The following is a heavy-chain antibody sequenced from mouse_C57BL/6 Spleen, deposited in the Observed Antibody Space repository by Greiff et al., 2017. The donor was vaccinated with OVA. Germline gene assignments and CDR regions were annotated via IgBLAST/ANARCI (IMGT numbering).Heavy chain of an antibody. D-gene: IGHD3-2*02. CDR3: AREESSGFAY. Sequence: VQWVESGPGLVQPSQSLSITCTVSGFSLTSYGVHWVRQSPGKGLEWLGVIWSGGSTDYNAAFISRLSISKDNSKSQVFFKMNSLQADDTAIYYCAREESSGFAYWGQGTLVTVSA. V-gene: IGHV2-2*01. J-gene: IGHJ3*01. CDR2: IWSGGST. CDR1: GFSLTSYG.